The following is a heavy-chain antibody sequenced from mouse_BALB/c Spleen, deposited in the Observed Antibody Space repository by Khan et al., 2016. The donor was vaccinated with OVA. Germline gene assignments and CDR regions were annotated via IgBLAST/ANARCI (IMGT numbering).Heavy chain of an antibody. J-gene: IGHJ1*01. Sequence: QIQLVQSGPELKKPGETVKISCTASGYTFTNYGMNWVKQAPGKGLKWMGWINTYTGEPTYTGDFKGRFAFSLETSASTAYLQINNLKYEDTATFDWAGGDNCGDIDVWGEGTTVTVSS. CDR3: AGGDNCGDIDV. D-gene: IGHD3-3*01. CDR2: INTYTGEP. V-gene: IGHV9-3-1*01. CDR1: GYTFTNYG.